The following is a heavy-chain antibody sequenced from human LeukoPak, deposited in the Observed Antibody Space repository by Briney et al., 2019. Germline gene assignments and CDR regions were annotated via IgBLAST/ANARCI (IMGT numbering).Heavy chain of an antibody. CDR3: ARGYNGNDGWD. CDR1: GGSISSTNYY. J-gene: IGHJ4*02. D-gene: IGHD1-1*01. CDR2: IYYSGSI. V-gene: IGHV4-39*07. Sequence: SETLSLTCTVYGGSISSTNYYWGWLRQPPGKGLERNGSIYYSGSIYSNPALKSRFTISLDTSQNQFSLRLRSLTAADTAFYFCARGYNGNDGWDWGQGTLVTVSP.